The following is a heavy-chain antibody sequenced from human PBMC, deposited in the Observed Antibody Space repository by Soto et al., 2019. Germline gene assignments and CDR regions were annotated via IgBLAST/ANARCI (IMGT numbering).Heavy chain of an antibody. CDR2: IYNSGST. CDR3: ARVGDLRWSDP. Sequence: PSETLSLTCSVSGVSITNGGSSWSWIRRSPGKGLEWIGYIYNSGSTFYNPSLRSRVTISIYTSKNRISLDLSSVTAADTAVYYCARVGDLRWSDPWGQGTLVTVSS. V-gene: IGHV4-30-2*06. CDR1: GVSITNGGSS. D-gene: IGHD3-16*01. J-gene: IGHJ5*02.